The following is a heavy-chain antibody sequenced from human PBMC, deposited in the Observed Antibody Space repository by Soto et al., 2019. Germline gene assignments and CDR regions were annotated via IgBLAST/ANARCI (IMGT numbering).Heavy chain of an antibody. CDR1: GYTFTSYW. CDR2: IYPADSDT. Sequence: PGESLKISCKGSGYTFTSYWIAWVRQMPGKGLEWMGIIYPADSDTRYSPSFQGQVTFSVDKSIRTAYLQWSSLKASDTAMYFCARVIADYGDYFDSWGQGTPVTVS. D-gene: IGHD4-17*01. V-gene: IGHV5-51*01. J-gene: IGHJ4*02. CDR3: ARVIADYGDYFDS.